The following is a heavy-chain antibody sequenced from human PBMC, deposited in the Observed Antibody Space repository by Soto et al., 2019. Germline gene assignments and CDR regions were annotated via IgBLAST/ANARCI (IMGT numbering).Heavy chain of an antibody. CDR3: ATTSFEPASRIRYYYYGMDV. D-gene: IGHD3-9*01. J-gene: IGHJ6*02. CDR1: GFTFSSYW. V-gene: IGHV3-7*05. CDR2: IKQDGSEK. Sequence: GGSLRLSCAASGFTFSSYWMSWVRQAPGKGLEWVANIKQDGSEKYYVDSVKGRFTISRDNAKNSLYLQMNSLRAEDTAVYYCATTSFEPASRIRYYYYGMDVWGQGTTVTVSS.